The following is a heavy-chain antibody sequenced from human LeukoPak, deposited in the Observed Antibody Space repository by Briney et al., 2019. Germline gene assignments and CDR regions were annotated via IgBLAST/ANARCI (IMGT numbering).Heavy chain of an antibody. D-gene: IGHD5-12*01. J-gene: IGHJ4*02. CDR1: GYTSTSYG. CDR2: ISAYNGNT. Sequence: ASVKVSCKASGYTSTSYGISWVRQAPGQGLEWMGWISAYNGNTNYAQKLQGRVTMTTDTSTSTAYMELRSLRSDDTAVYYCARRGYDLNMAPDDYWGQGTLVTVSS. CDR3: ARRGYDLNMAPDDY. V-gene: IGHV1-18*01.